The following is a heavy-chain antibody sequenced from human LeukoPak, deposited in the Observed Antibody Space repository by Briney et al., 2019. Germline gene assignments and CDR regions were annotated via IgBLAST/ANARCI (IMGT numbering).Heavy chain of an antibody. Sequence: SETLSLTCTVSGGSISSYYWSWIRQPPGKGLEWIGYIYYSGSTNYNPSLKSRVTISVDTSKNQFSLKLSSVTAADTAVYYCGRRVYGDYVDYWGQGTLVTVSS. CDR3: GRRVYGDYVDY. V-gene: IGHV4-59*08. CDR1: GGSISSYY. J-gene: IGHJ4*02. D-gene: IGHD4-17*01. CDR2: IYYSGST.